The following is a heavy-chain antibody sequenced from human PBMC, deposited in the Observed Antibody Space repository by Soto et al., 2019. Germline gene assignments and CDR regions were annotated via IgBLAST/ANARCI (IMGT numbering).Heavy chain of an antibody. V-gene: IGHV3-30*18. D-gene: IGHD6-13*01. CDR1: GFTFSSYG. CDR2: ISYDGSNK. J-gene: IGHJ4*02. CDR3: AKVDDVYSSSWNARIDY. Sequence: PGGSLRLSCAASGFTFSSYGMHWVRQAPGKGLEWVAVISYDGSNKYYADSVKGRFTISRDNSKNTLYLQMNSLRAEDTAVYYYAKVDDVYSSSWNARIDYWGQGTLVTVSS.